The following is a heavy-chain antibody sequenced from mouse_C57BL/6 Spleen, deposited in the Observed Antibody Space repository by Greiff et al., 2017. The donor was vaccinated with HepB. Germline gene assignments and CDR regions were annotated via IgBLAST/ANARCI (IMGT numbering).Heavy chain of an antibody. CDR1: GYAFSSSW. J-gene: IGHJ3*01. CDR2: IYPGDGDT. CDR3: ANYGNLAWFAY. V-gene: IGHV1-82*01. Sequence: QVQLQQSGPELVKPGASVKISCKASGYAFSSSWMNWVKQRPGKGLEWIGRIYPGDGDTNYNGKFKGKATLTAYKSSSTAYMQLSSLTSEDSAVYFCANYGNLAWFAYWGQGTLVTVSA. D-gene: IGHD2-1*01.